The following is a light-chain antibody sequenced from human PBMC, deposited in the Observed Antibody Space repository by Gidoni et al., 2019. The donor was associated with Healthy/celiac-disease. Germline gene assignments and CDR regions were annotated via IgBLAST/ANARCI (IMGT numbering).Light chain of an antibody. CDR1: SSNTGAGYD. V-gene: IGLV1-40*01. J-gene: IGLJ2*01. CDR3: QSYDSSLCVV. Sequence: QSVLTQPPSVSGAPGQGVTISCTGSSSNTGAGYDVPWYQQLPGTAPKLLIYGNSDRPSGVPDRFSGSKSGTSASLAITGLQAEDEADYYCQSYDSSLCVVFGGGTKLTVL. CDR2: GNS.